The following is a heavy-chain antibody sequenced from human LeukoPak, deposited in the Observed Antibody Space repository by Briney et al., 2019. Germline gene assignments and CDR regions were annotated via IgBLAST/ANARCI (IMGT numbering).Heavy chain of an antibody. V-gene: IGHV3-23*01. D-gene: IGHD6-13*01. Sequence: GGSLRLSCAASGFTLSSYAMSWVRQAPGKGLEWVSAISGSGGSTYYADSVKGRFAISRDNSKSTLYLQMSSLRAEDTAVYYCAKGVGSSPYDAFDIWGQGTMVTVSS. CDR2: ISGSGGST. CDR1: GFTLSSYA. CDR3: AKGVGSSPYDAFDI. J-gene: IGHJ3*02.